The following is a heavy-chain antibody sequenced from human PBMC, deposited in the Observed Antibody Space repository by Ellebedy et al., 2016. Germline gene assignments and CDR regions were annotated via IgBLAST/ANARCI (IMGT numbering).Heavy chain of an antibody. Sequence: ASVKVSCKASGYSFTSHGITWLRQAPGQGLEWMGWMSTYNDNINYAQKFKGRVTMTADTSTSTAYMELRSLRSDDTAVYYCAKDTSYFSHWGQGTLVTVSS. V-gene: IGHV1-18*04. CDR3: AKDTSYFSH. CDR2: MSTYNDNI. D-gene: IGHD3-9*01. J-gene: IGHJ4*02. CDR1: GYSFTSHG.